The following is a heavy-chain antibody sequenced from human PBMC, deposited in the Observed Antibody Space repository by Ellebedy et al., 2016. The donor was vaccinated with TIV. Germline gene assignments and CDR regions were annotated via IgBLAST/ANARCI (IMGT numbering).Heavy chain of an antibody. CDR3: ARHLRMGQENWFDP. V-gene: IGHV1-3*01. CDR1: GYTFSSYA. J-gene: IGHJ5*02. CDR2: MNAGNGNT. D-gene: IGHD3-16*01. Sequence: AASVKVSCKASGYTFSSYAMHWVRQAPGQRLEWMGWMNAGNGNTKYSQKFQGRVTITWDTAASTAYMELSSLRSEDAAVHYCARHLRMGQENWFDPWGQGTLVTVSS.